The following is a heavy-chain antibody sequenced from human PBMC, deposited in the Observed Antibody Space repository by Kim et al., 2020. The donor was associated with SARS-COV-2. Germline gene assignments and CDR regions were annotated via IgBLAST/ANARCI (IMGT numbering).Heavy chain of an antibody. Sequence: NGNTIYSQKFQGRVTFTTDTSAITAYMELSFLRSEDSAVYYCLGGFYFDYWGQGTLVTVSS. V-gene: IGHV1-3*01. CDR3: LGGFYFDY. D-gene: IGHD3-16*01. J-gene: IGHJ4*02. CDR2: NGNT.